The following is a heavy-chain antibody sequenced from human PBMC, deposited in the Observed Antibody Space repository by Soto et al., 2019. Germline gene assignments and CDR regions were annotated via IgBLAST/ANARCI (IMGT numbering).Heavy chain of an antibody. CDR3: ARGLRTHDYAGYYFDF. CDR2: IYNSGST. D-gene: IGHD3-16*01. CDR1: GVSMYTFY. J-gene: IGHJ4*02. V-gene: IGHV4-59*01. Sequence: QVQLQESGPGVVKPSESLSLNCSVSGVSMYTFYWTWIRQPPGKGPEWIGDIYNSGSTNYSPALRSLVTISIHTSKKQYSLKLSSVASADTAVYYGARGLRTHDYAGYYFDFWSRGTLVTVSS.